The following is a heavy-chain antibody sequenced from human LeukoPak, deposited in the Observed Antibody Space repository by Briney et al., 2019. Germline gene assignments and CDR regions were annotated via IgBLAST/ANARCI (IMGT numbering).Heavy chain of an antibody. V-gene: IGHV3-23*01. CDR2: IGAGGTFT. J-gene: IGHJ4*02. D-gene: IGHD3-16*02. CDR1: GFTFSSYA. CDR3: AKRVGSYHFDS. Sequence: RGSRRLSCTASGFTFSSYAMNWVRQAPGKGLEWVSGIGAGGTFTYYADSVKGRFTIFRDNSKITLYLQMNSLRAEDTALYYCAKRVGSYHFDSWGQGTLVSVSS.